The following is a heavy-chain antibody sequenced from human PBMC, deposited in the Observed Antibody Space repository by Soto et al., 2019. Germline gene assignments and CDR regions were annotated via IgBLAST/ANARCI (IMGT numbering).Heavy chain of an antibody. V-gene: IGHV1-3*01. D-gene: IGHD6-19*01. CDR3: ATAGSGCYVLAS. J-gene: IGHJ5*02. CDR2: INAENGKT. CDR1: GNTFNTSA. Sequence: QVQLVQSGAEVKKPGASVNIYCKASGNTFNTSALHWVRQAPGQRLQWLGWINAENGKTRYSQNFQGRVTITRETSASTADLELISLRSEDTALYYCATAGSGCYVLASWGQGTLVTVSS.